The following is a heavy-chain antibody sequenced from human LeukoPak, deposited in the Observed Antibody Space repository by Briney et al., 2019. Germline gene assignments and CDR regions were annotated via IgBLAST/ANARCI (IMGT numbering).Heavy chain of an antibody. Sequence: GESLKFSCAASGFTFSSYSMNWVRQAPGKGLEWVSSISSSSSYIYYADSVKGRFTISRDNAKNSLYLQMNSLRAEDTAVYYCARDPVVAVDYWGQGTLVTVSS. CDR1: GFTFSSYS. V-gene: IGHV3-21*01. CDR3: ARDPVVAVDY. CDR2: ISSSSSYI. D-gene: IGHD2-15*01. J-gene: IGHJ4*02.